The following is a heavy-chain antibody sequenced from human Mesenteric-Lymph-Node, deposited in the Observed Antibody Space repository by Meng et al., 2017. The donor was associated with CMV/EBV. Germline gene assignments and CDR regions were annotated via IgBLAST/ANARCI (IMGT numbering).Heavy chain of an antibody. D-gene: IGHD6-19*01. Sequence: SETLSLTCTVSGGSVSSGSYYWSWIRQPPGKGLEWIGYIYYSGSTNYNPSLKSRVTISVDTSKNQFSLKLSSVTAADTAVYYCARGGYDSGRYDYWGQGTLVTVSS. J-gene: IGHJ4*02. CDR2: IYYSGST. V-gene: IGHV4-61*01. CDR1: GGSVSSGSYY. CDR3: ARGGYDSGRYDY.